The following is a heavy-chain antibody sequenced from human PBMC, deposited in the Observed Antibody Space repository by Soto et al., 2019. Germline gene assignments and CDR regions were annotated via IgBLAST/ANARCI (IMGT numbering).Heavy chain of an antibody. V-gene: IGHV1-46*01. Sequence: QVQLVQSGAEVKKPGASVKVSCKASGYTFTSYYMHWVRQAPGQGLEWMGIINPSGGSTSYAQKFQGRVTMTRDTSTSTVYMELSSLRSEDTAVYYCASSLYCTNGVCYKDYYDGMDVWGQGTTVTVSS. CDR2: INPSGGST. D-gene: IGHD2-8*01. CDR3: ASSLYCTNGVCYKDYYDGMDV. J-gene: IGHJ6*02. CDR1: GYTFTSYY.